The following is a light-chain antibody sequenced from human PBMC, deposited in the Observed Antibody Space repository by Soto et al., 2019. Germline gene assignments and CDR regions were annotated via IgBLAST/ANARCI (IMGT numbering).Light chain of an antibody. V-gene: IGLV1-44*01. CDR1: SSNIGSNT. J-gene: IGLJ1*01. CDR2: SNN. CDR3: AAWDDSVRNYV. Sequence: QSVLTQPPSASGTPGQRVTISCSGSSSNIGSNTVNWYQQLPGTAPKLLIYSNNQRPSGVPDRFSGSKSGTSASLAISGLQSEDEADYYCAAWDDSVRNYVFGTGTKVTVL.